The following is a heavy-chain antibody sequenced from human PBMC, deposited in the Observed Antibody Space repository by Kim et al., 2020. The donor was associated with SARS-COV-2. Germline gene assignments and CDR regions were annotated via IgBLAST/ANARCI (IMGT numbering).Heavy chain of an antibody. J-gene: IGHJ6*02. D-gene: IGHD3-22*01. CDR1: GFTFDDYA. Sequence: GGSLRLSCAASGFTFDDYAMHWVRQAPGKGLEWVSGISWNSGSIGYADSVKGRFTISRDNAKNSLYLQMNSLRAEDTALYYCAKDLLDYDSSTRHGYYYYGMDVWGQGTTVTVSS. CDR2: ISWNSGSI. CDR3: AKDLLDYDSSTRHGYYYYGMDV. V-gene: IGHV3-9*01.